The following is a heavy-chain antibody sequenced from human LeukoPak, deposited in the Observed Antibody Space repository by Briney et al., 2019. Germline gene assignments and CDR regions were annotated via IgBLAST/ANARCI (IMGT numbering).Heavy chain of an antibody. Sequence: GGSLRLSCAASGFTFSSYGMHWVRQAPGKGLERVAVISYDGSNKYYADSVKGRFTISRDNSKNTLYLQMNSLRAEDTALYYCAKDLTYYGSGSYYAGGFDYWGQGTLVTVSS. CDR2: ISYDGSNK. V-gene: IGHV3-30*18. J-gene: IGHJ4*02. CDR1: GFTFSSYG. D-gene: IGHD3-10*01. CDR3: AKDLTYYGSGSYYAGGFDY.